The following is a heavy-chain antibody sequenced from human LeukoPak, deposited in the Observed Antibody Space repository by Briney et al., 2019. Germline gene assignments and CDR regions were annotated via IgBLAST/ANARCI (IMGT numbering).Heavy chain of an antibody. D-gene: IGHD4-17*01. Sequence: GGSLRLSCAASGFGFSSYWMHWVRQVPGRGPLWVSHISTDGSTTNYADSVKGRFTTSRDNANNTLYLQMNSLRAEDTAVYYCAKFLMTAVTTGFGSWGQGTLVTVSS. V-gene: IGHV3-74*01. CDR3: AKFLMTAVTTGFGS. CDR1: GFGFSSYW. CDR2: ISTDGSTT. J-gene: IGHJ4*02.